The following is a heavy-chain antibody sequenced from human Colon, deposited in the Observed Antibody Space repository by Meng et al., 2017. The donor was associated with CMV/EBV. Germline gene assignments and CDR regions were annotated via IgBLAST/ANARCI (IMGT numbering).Heavy chain of an antibody. Sequence: GESLKISCAASGFTFNTYEMNWVRQAPGKGLEWVSYISSSGSTIFYADSVKGRFTISRDNAKNSLYLQMNSLRAEDTAMYYCARNARGSGYWGQGTLVTVSS. CDR1: GFTFNTYE. CDR3: ARNARGSGY. J-gene: IGHJ4*02. V-gene: IGHV3-48*03. CDR2: ISSSGSTI. D-gene: IGHD3-10*01.